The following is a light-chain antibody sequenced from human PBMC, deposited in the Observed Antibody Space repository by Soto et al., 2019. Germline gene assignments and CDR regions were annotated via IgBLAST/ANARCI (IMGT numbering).Light chain of an antibody. CDR3: TSYAGSNIGV. CDR2: EVS. CDR1: SSDVGAYNY. V-gene: IGLV2-8*01. Sequence: QSALTQPPSASGSPGQSVTISCTGTSSDVGAYNYVSWYQQYPGTAPKLMIYEVSNRPSGDPDRFSGSKSGKTASLTVSGVQPEDEAYYYSTSYAGSNIGVFGGGTKLTVL. J-gene: IGLJ3*02.